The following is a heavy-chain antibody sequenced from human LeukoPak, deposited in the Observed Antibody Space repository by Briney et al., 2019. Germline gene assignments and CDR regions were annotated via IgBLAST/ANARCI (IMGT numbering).Heavy chain of an antibody. CDR2: IKQDGSEK. Sequence: RGSLRLSCAASGFTFSSYWMSWVRQAPGKGLEWVANIKQDGSEKYYVDSVKGRFTISRDNAKNSLYLQMNSLRAEDTAVYYCARDFRGAYSKGDYWGQGTLVTVSS. V-gene: IGHV3-7*01. D-gene: IGHD4-11*01. CDR1: GFTFSSYW. CDR3: ARDFRGAYSKGDY. J-gene: IGHJ4*02.